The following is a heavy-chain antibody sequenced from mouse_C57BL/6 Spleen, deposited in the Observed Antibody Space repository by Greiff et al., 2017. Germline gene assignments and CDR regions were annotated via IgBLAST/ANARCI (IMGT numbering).Heavy chain of an antibody. CDR3: VRHGYYFDY. CDR1: GFSFNTYA. V-gene: IGHV10-1*01. CDR2: IRSKSNNYAT. Sequence: EVNVVESGGGLVQPKGSLKLSCAASGFSFNTYAMNWVRQAPGKGLEWVARIRSKSNNYATYYADSVKDRFTISRDDSESMLYLQMNNLKTEDTAMYYGVRHGYYFDYWGQGTTLTVSS. J-gene: IGHJ2*01.